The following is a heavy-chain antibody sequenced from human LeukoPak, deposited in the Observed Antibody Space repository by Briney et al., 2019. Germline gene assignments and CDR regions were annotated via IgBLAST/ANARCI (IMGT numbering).Heavy chain of an antibody. V-gene: IGHV1-69*01. CDR1: GGTFSSYA. Sequence: GSSVKVSCKASGGTFSSYAISWVRQAPGQGLEWMGGIIPIFGTANYAQKFQGRVTITADESTSTAYMELSSLRSEDTAVYYCARGYCSGGSCYSYVYNYYYYMDVWGKGTTVTVSS. D-gene: IGHD2-15*01. J-gene: IGHJ6*03. CDR2: IIPIFGTA. CDR3: ARGYCSGGSCYSYVYNYYYYMDV.